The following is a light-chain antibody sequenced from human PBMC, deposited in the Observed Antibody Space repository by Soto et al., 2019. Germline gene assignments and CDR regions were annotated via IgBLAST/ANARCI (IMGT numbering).Light chain of an antibody. J-gene: IGLJ2*01. CDR2: NTV. Sequence: QAVVAQDSSVTVSLGDTVTLTCGSNTRPVTNDHFPIWFQQKPGQPPTTLISNTVYKQSWTPARFSGSLLGGKAALTLSGVRPEDEADYYCLLYYGGPQIFGGGTKLTVL. CDR3: LLYYGGPQI. CDR1: TRPVTNDHF. V-gene: IGLV7-43*01.